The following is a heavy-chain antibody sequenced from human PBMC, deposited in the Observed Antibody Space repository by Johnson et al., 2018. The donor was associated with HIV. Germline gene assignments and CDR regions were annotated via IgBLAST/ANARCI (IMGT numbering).Heavy chain of an antibody. D-gene: IGHD6-13*01. CDR3: AKVRRGSSWYIAFDI. CDR1: GITVSSNY. Sequence: VESGGGLIQPGGSLRLSCAASGITVSSNYMSWVRQAPGKGLEWVSVIFSVGNAYYADSVKGRFTISRDNSNNMVYLQMNSLRPEDTAVYYCAKVRRGSSWYIAFDIWGQGTMVTVSS. J-gene: IGHJ3*02. V-gene: IGHV3-66*03. CDR2: IFSVGNA.